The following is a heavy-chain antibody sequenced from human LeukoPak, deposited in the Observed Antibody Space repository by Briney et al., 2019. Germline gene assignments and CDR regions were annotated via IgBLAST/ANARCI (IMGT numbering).Heavy chain of an antibody. J-gene: IGHJ4*02. CDR1: GFTSSNYA. V-gene: IGHV3-23*01. CDR3: AKDLEQSYSGWSTSYDG. D-gene: IGHD6-19*01. Sequence: GGSLRLSCAASGFTSSNYALSRVRQVPGKRLEWVSAISSGADTTGYADSVKGRFTISRDNSKSTIYLQMNSLRAEDTAVYYCAKDLEQSYSGWSTSYDGWGQGTLVTVSS. CDR2: ISSGADTT.